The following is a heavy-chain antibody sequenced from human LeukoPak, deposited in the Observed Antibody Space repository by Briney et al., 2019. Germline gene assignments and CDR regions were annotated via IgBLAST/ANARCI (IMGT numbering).Heavy chain of an antibody. Sequence: PGRSLRLSCAASGFTFSSYWMHWVRQAPGKGLLWVSRINSDGSSTSYADSVKGRFTISRDNAKNTLYLQMNGLRAEDTAVYYCTRSVYSSSSFDYWGQGTLVTVSS. V-gene: IGHV3-74*01. CDR3: TRSVYSSSSFDY. CDR2: INSDGSST. CDR1: GFTFSSYW. D-gene: IGHD6-6*01. J-gene: IGHJ4*02.